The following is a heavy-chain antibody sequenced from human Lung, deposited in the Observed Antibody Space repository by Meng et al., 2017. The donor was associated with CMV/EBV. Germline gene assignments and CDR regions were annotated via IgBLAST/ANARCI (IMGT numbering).Heavy chain of an antibody. CDR3: SKGDSNVPQY. V-gene: IGHV3-73*01. CDR2: IRNKANSHAT. CDR1: GFSFSDTE. D-gene: IGHD3-22*01. J-gene: IGHJ4*02. Sequence: CADSGFSFSDTELNWVRQASGRGLEWIGRIRNKANSHATAYVASVKGRFTISRDDSRSTMYLQMNSLKTDDTAVYYCSKGDSNVPQYWGQGSLVTVSS.